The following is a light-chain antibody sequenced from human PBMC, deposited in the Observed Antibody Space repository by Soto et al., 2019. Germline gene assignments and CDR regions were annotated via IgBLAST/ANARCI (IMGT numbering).Light chain of an antibody. V-gene: IGLV2-23*01. Sequence: QSVLTQPASVSGSPGQSITISCTGTSSDVGSYKFVSWYQQHPGKAPKLMIYEGSKRPSGVSNRFSGSKSGNTASLTISGLQAEDEADYYCCSYAGSSTWVFGTGTKFTVL. CDR2: EGS. J-gene: IGLJ1*01. CDR3: CSYAGSSTWV. CDR1: SSDVGSYKF.